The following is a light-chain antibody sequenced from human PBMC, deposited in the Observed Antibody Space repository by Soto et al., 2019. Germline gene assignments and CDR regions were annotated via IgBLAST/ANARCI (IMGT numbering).Light chain of an antibody. J-gene: IGLJ1*01. CDR1: SSDVGDFNF. V-gene: IGLV2-14*01. CDR3: SSWTRSSPLV. Sequence: QSALSQPASVSGSPGQSITISCTGASSDVGDFNFVSWYQQNPGKAPKLIIYDVSNRPSGVSNRFSGSKSGNTASLNISGLHAEEEAEYYFSSWTRSSPLVFGTGTKVTVL. CDR2: DVS.